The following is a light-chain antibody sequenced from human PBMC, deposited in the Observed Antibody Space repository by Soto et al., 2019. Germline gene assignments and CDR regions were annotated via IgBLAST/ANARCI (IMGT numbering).Light chain of an antibody. J-gene: IGLJ2*01. V-gene: IGLV3-1*01. CDR3: QAWDDTSGVV. Sequence: SYELTQPPSVSVSPGQTASITCSGANLGDRYACWYQQKPGQSPVLVIYLDTKRPSGIPERFSGSNSGNTATLTISGTQARDEADYYCQAWDDTSGVVVGGGTQLTVL. CDR2: LDT. CDR1: NLGDRY.